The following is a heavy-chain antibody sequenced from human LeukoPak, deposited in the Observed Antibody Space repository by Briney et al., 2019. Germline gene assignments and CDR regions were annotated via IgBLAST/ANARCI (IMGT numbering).Heavy chain of an antibody. Sequence: GGSLRLSCAASGFTVSSNYMSWVRQAPGKGLEWVSVIYSGGSTYYADSVKGRFTISRDNSKNTLYLQMNSLRAEDTAVYYCARDRRASHYYASSERIAFDIWGQGTMVTVSS. CDR1: GFTVSSNY. J-gene: IGHJ3*02. CDR2: IYSGGST. D-gene: IGHD3-22*01. CDR3: ARDRRASHYYASSERIAFDI. V-gene: IGHV3-66*01.